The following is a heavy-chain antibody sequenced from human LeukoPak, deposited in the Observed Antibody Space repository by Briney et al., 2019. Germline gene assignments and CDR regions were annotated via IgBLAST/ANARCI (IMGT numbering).Heavy chain of an antibody. CDR1: GFTFSIYA. J-gene: IGHJ3*02. CDR3: AKTHTGGYLGAFDI. CDR2: ISGGGAVT. V-gene: IGHV3-23*01. D-gene: IGHD1-26*01. Sequence: GGSLRLSCAASGFTFSIYAMTWVRQAPGKGLEWVSAISGGGAVTYYADSVKGRFTISRDNSKNTLYLQMNSLRAEDTAVYYCAKTHTGGYLGAFDIWGQGTMVTVSS.